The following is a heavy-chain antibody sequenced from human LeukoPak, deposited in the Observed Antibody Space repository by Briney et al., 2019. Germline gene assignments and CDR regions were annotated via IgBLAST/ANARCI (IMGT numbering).Heavy chain of an antibody. V-gene: IGHV3-74*01. Sequence: GGSLRLSCAASGFTFSSSWMHWVRQAPGKGLLWVSRLNSDGTSITYADSVKSRFTISRDNAKNTLYLQMDSLRAEDTAVYYCAGGSHYHGSSGYGKAPYIDSWGQGTLVTVSS. CDR3: AGGSHYHGSSGYGKAPYIDS. J-gene: IGHJ5*01. CDR2: LNSDGTSI. D-gene: IGHD3-22*01. CDR1: GFTFSSSW.